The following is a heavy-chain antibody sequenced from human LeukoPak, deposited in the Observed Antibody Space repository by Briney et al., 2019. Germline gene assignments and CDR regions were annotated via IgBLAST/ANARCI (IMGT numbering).Heavy chain of an antibody. CDR1: GYTFINYD. CDR2: MNSNSGNT. Sequence: ASVKVSCKASGYTFINYDIMWVRQATGQGLEWMGWMNSNSGNTGYAQKFQGRVTMTRDTSMSTAYMELSSLRFEDTAVYYCTRGRGGTIVRGYMDYWGQGTLSPSPQ. CDR3: TRGRGGTIVRGYMDY. D-gene: IGHD3-10*01. J-gene: IGHJ4*02. V-gene: IGHV1-8*01.